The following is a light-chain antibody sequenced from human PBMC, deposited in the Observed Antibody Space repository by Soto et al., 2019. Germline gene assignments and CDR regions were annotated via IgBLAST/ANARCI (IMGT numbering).Light chain of an antibody. Sequence: DVQMTQAPSSLSASVGDRITITCRASQGISNYLAWYQQKPWKVPKLLIYAASILQSGVPSRFSGSGSGTDFTLTISSLQPEDVATYYCQEYNSATRTFGGGTKVEIK. CDR2: AAS. CDR1: QGISNY. V-gene: IGKV1-27*01. CDR3: QEYNSATRT. J-gene: IGKJ4*01.